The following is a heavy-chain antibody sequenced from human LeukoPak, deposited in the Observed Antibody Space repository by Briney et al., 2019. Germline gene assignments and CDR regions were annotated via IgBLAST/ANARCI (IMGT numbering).Heavy chain of an antibody. CDR3: ARDDGYSSGWYNFDY. CDR2: MNPNSGNT. J-gene: IGHJ4*02. D-gene: IGHD6-19*01. Sequence: GASVKVSCKASGYTFTSYDINWVRQVTGQGLEWMGWMNPNSGNTGYAQKFQGRVTMTRNTSISTAYMELSSLRSEDTAVYYCARDDGYSSGWYNFDYWGQGTLVTVSS. CDR1: GYTFTSYD. V-gene: IGHV1-8*01.